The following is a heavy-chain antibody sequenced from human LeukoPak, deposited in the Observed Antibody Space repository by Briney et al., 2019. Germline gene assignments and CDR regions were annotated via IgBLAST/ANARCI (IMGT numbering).Heavy chain of an antibody. D-gene: IGHD3-16*01. Sequence: SETLSLTCTVSGGSISSYYWSWIRQPPGKGLEWIGYIYYSGSTNYNPSLKSRVTISVDTSKNQFSLKLSSVTAADTAVYYCARQPLGGGFYYYGTDVWGQGTTVTVSS. CDR2: IYYSGST. V-gene: IGHV4-59*08. J-gene: IGHJ6*02. CDR3: ARQPLGGGFYYYGTDV. CDR1: GGSISSYY.